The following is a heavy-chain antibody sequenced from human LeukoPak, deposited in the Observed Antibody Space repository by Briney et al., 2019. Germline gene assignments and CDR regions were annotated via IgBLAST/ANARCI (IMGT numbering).Heavy chain of an antibody. V-gene: IGHV3-20*01. Sequence: GGSLRLSCAASGFTFYDYGMSWVRQAPGKGLEWVSNINWNGRSTGYADSVKGRFTISRDNAKNSLYLQMTSLRAEDTALYHCARTRYCSGGNCYSGNWFDPWGQGTLVTVSS. CDR1: GFTFYDYG. J-gene: IGHJ5*02. D-gene: IGHD2-15*01. CDR2: INWNGRST. CDR3: ARTRYCSGGNCYSGNWFDP.